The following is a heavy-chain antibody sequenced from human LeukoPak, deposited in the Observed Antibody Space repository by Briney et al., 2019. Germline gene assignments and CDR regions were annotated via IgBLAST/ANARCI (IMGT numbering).Heavy chain of an antibody. J-gene: IGHJ4*02. Sequence: PSETLSLTCTVSGGSISSYYWSWIRQPAGKGLEWIGRIYTSGSTNYNPSLKSRATMSVDTSKNQFYLKLSSVTAAATAVYYCARDGGYYDSSGPFDYWGQGTLVTVSS. V-gene: IGHV4-4*07. CDR2: IYTSGST. CDR1: GGSISSYY. D-gene: IGHD3-22*01. CDR3: ARDGGYYDSSGPFDY.